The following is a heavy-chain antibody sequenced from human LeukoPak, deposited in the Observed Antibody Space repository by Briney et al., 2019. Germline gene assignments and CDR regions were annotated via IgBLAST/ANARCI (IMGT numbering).Heavy chain of an antibody. CDR1: GGSFSGYY. CDR2: INHSGST. V-gene: IGHV4-34*01. J-gene: IGHJ5*02. CDR3: ARVSSGFDP. Sequence: SETLSLTCAVYGGSFSGYYWSWIRQPPGKGLEWIGEINHSGSTNYKPSLKSRVTISVDTSKNQFSLKLSSVTAADTAVYYCARVSSGFDPWGQGTLVTVSS. D-gene: IGHD3-10*01.